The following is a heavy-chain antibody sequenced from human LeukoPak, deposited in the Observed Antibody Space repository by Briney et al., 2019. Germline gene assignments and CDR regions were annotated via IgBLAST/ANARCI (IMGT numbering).Heavy chain of an antibody. CDR3: ARATGNGSGWYDY. CDR1: GDSVSDNSAT. J-gene: IGHJ4*02. Sequence: SQTLSLTCAISGDSVSDNSATWNWIRQSPSRGLEWLGRTYYRSKWSNDYAVSVKSRLTINPDTSKNQFSLQLSSVTAEDTAVYYCARATGNGSGWYDYWGQGTLVTVSS. V-gene: IGHV6-1*01. CDR2: TYYRSKWSN. D-gene: IGHD6-19*01.